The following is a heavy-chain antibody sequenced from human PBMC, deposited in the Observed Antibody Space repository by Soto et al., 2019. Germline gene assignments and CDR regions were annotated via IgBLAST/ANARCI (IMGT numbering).Heavy chain of an antibody. CDR1: GFTFSSYG. CDR3: AKQYSSSSGMDV. Sequence: GGSLRLSCAASGFTFSSYGMHWVRQAPGKGLEWVAVISYDGSNKYYADSVKGRFTISRDNSKNTLYLQMNSLRAEDTAVYYCAKQYSSSSGMDVWGKGTTVTVSS. J-gene: IGHJ6*03. V-gene: IGHV3-30*18. CDR2: ISYDGSNK. D-gene: IGHD6-6*01.